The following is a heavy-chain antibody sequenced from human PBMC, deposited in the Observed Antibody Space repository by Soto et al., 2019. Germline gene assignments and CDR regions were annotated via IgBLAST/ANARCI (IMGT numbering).Heavy chain of an antibody. D-gene: IGHD2-2*01. CDR3: ARAYDYADY. CDR2: INSDGSSA. CDR1: GFTLSSYW. V-gene: IGHV3-74*01. Sequence: GGSLRLSCAASGFTLSSYWMHWVRQAPGKGLVWVSRINSDGSSANYADSVKGRFTISRDNAKNSLYLQMNSLRAEDTAVYYCARAYDYADYWGQGTLVTVSS. J-gene: IGHJ4*02.